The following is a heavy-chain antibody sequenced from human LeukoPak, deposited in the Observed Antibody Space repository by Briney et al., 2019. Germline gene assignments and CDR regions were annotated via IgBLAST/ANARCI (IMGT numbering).Heavy chain of an antibody. D-gene: IGHD4-17*01. Sequence: GASVKVSCKASGYTFTSYYMHWVRQAPGQGLEWMGIINPSGGSTSYAQKFQGRVTMTRDTSTSTVYMELSSLRSEDTAVYYCARFPSRGAIDYTYGDYNFDYWGQGTLVTVSS. CDR1: GYTFTSYY. J-gene: IGHJ4*02. CDR2: INPSGGST. V-gene: IGHV1-46*01. CDR3: ARFPSRGAIDYTYGDYNFDY.